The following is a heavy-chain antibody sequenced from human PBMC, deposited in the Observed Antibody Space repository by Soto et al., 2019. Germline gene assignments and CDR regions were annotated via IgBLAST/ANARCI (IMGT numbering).Heavy chain of an antibody. CDR3: ARPYYDNAFDV. J-gene: IGHJ3*01. Sequence: QVQMQESGPGLVNPSETLSLTCTVSGASIPNYYWSWIRQPPGKGLEWIGHIYYSGRTNYNPSLTSRVTMSVDTAKNQFSLKLRSVTAADTAVYFCARPYYDNAFDVWGQGTLVTVAS. V-gene: IGHV4-59*01. CDR2: IYYSGRT. D-gene: IGHD3-16*01. CDR1: GASIPNYY.